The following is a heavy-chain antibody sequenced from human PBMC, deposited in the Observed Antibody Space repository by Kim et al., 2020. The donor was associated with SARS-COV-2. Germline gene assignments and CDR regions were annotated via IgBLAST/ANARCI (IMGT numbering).Heavy chain of an antibody. V-gene: IGHV3-11*01. Sequence: GGSLRLSCETSGFLFSDFYMNWIRQAPGKGLEWLAYIDSSGSTITHADSVKGRFTISRDNAKNSLYLQMDSLRGEDTAVYFCARWQDGDYTFPMDHWGQGILVTVS. CDR1: GFLFSDFY. CDR2: IDSSGSTI. J-gene: IGHJ4*02. D-gene: IGHD4-17*01. CDR3: ARWQDGDYTFPMDH.